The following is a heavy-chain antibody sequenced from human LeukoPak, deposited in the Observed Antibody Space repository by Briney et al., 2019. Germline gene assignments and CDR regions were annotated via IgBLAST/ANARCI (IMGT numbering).Heavy chain of an antibody. V-gene: IGHV3-30-3*01. Sequence: GRSLRLSCAASGFTFSSYAMHWVRQAPGKGLEWVAVISYDGGNKYYADSVKGRFTISRDNSKNTLYLQMNSLRAEDTAVYYCARLWFGEDPLYYYYYGLDVWGQGTTVTVSS. D-gene: IGHD3-10*01. CDR2: ISYDGGNK. J-gene: IGHJ6*02. CDR3: ARLWFGEDPLYYYYYGLDV. CDR1: GFTFSSYA.